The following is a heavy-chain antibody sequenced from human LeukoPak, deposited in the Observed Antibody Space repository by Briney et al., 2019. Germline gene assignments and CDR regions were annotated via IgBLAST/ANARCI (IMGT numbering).Heavy chain of an antibody. CDR2: LHTGGNT. Sequence: GGSLRLTCVASEFTVRSNYMTGVRQAPGKGLEWVSILHTGGNTYNADSVKGRFTISRDDSKNTVYLQMNSLRAEDTAVYYCARVRIPMLRGRNDFYYMDVWGKGTTVIVTS. J-gene: IGHJ6*03. D-gene: IGHD3-10*01. V-gene: IGHV3-53*01. CDR1: EFTVRSNY. CDR3: ARVRIPMLRGRNDFYYMDV.